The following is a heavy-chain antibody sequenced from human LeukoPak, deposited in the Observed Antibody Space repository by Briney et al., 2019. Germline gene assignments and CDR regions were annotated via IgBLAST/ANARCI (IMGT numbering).Heavy chain of an antibody. Sequence: SETLSLTCTVSGGSISSYYWSWIRKPPRAGLEWIGYIYSSGSTNSNPSLKSRVTISVDTSKNQFSLKLTSMTAADTAVYYCSRGDHYYYTMDVWGKGTTVTVSS. D-gene: IGHD2-21*02. V-gene: IGHV4-59*01. CDR3: SRGDHYYYTMDV. J-gene: IGHJ6*04. CDR2: IYSSGST. CDR1: GGSISSYY.